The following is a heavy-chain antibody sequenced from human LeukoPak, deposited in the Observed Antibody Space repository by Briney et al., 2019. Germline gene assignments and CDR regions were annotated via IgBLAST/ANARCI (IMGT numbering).Heavy chain of an antibody. CDR3: ARDSGLYYYYGMDV. V-gene: IGHV3-21*01. D-gene: IGHD3/OR15-3a*01. J-gene: IGHJ6*02. Sequence: GGSLRLSCAASGFTFSSYSMNWVRQAPGKGLEWVSSISSSSSYIYYADSVKGRFTISRDNAKNSLYPQMNSLRAEDTAVYYCARDSGLYYYYGMDVSGQGTTVTVSS. CDR2: ISSSSSYI. CDR1: GFTFSSYS.